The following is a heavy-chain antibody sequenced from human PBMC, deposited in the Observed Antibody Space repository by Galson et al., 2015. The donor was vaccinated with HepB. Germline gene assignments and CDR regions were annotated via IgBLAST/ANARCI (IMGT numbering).Heavy chain of an antibody. CDR3: VRGTSSWFDLGDY. D-gene: IGHD6-13*01. V-gene: IGHV1-46*01. CDR2: INPSGGST. J-gene: IGHJ4*02. Sequence: SVKVSCKASGYTFTSYYMHWVRQAPGQGLEWMGIINPSGGSTSYAQKFQGRVTMARDTSTSTVYMELSSLRSEDTAVYYCVRGTSSWFDLGDYWGQGTLVTVSS. CDR1: GYTFTSYY.